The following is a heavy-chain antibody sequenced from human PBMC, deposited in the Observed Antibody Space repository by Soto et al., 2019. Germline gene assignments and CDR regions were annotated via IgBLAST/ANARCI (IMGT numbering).Heavy chain of an antibody. J-gene: IGHJ4*02. CDR1: GFSLMTSAVG. V-gene: IGHV2-5*01. D-gene: IGHD4-17*01. CDR2: IYWNDDK. Sequence: SGPTLVNPTQTLALTGTFSGFSLMTSAVGAGWIPQPPGKALEWLSLIYWNDDKRYSPSLKCRLTITRDTSKNQGVVIRTSRDPVDTATSYFAHRHDYGDYLGDWGQGTLVTVSS. CDR3: AHRHDYGDYLGD.